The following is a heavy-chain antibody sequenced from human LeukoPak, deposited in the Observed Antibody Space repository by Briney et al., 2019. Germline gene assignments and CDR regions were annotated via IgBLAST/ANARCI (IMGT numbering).Heavy chain of an antibody. CDR1: GFTFSSYS. CDR2: ISSSSSYI. Sequence: GGSLRLSCAASGFTFSSYSMNWVRQAPGKRLEWVSSISSSSSYIYYADSVKGRFTISRDNAKNSLYLQMNSLRAEDTAVYYCARAPYKGSGSYYPYYFDYWGQGTLVTVSS. D-gene: IGHD3-10*01. V-gene: IGHV3-21*01. CDR3: ARAPYKGSGSYYPYYFDY. J-gene: IGHJ4*02.